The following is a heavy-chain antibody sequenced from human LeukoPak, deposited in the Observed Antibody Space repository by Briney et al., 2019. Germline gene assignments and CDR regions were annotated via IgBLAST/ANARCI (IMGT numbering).Heavy chain of an antibody. CDR3: ARDSNYDFWSGYQYPSDY. V-gene: IGHV3-7*01. CDR2: IKQDGSDK. Sequence: GGSLRLSCAACGFTYSSDWLRWVRQARWKGQGSLANIKQDGSDKYYVDSVKGRFTIYRDTAKDSLYLQMNSLRAEDTAVYYCARDSNYDFWSGYQYPSDYWGQGTLVTVSS. D-gene: IGHD3-3*01. CDR1: GFTYSSDW. J-gene: IGHJ4*02.